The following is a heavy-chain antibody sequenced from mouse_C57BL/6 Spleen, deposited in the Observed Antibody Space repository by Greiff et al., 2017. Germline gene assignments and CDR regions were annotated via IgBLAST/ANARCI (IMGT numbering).Heavy chain of an antibody. V-gene: IGHV1-72*01. CDR3: ARLYYSNYDYFDY. D-gene: IGHD2-5*01. Sequence: VKLMESGAELVKPGASVKLSCKASGYTFTSYWMHWVQQRPGRGLEWIGRIDPNSGGTKYTEKFKSKATLTVDKPSSTAYMQLSSLTSEDSAVYYCARLYYSNYDYFDYWGQGTTLTVSS. CDR1: GYTFTSYW. J-gene: IGHJ2*01. CDR2: IDPNSGGT.